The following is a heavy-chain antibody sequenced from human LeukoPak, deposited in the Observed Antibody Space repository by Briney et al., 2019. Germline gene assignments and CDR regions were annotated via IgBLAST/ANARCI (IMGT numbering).Heavy chain of an antibody. D-gene: IGHD4-11*01. J-gene: IGHJ4*02. Sequence: GGSLRLSCAASGFTFSSYGMHWVRPAPGKGLEWVAVIPYDGSNKYYADSVKGRFTISRDNSKNTLYLQMNSLRAEDTAVYYCATHDYSNHGLFDYWGQGTLVTVSS. CDR2: IPYDGSNK. CDR1: GFTFSSYG. V-gene: IGHV3-30*03. CDR3: ATHDYSNHGLFDY.